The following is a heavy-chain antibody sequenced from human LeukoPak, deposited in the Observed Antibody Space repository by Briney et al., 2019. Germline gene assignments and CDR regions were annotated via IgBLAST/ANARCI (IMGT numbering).Heavy chain of an antibody. CDR2: IRYDGSNK. D-gene: IGHD3-10*01. Sequence: PGGSLGLSCAASGFTFSSYGMHWVRQAPGKGLEWVAFIRYDGSNKYYADSVKGRFTISRDNSKNTLYLQMNSLRAEDTAVYYCAKSSLWFGELIYFDYWGQGTLVTVSS. CDR3: AKSSLWFGELIYFDY. J-gene: IGHJ4*02. V-gene: IGHV3-30*02. CDR1: GFTFSSYG.